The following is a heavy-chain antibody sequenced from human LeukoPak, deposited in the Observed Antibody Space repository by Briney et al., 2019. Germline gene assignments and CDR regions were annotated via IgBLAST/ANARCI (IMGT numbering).Heavy chain of an antibody. CDR1: GFTFSGSA. J-gene: IGHJ6*03. Sequence: GGSLRLSGAAPGFTFSGSAMPWVRQASGKGRGWVGGIRSKANSYATAYAASVKGRFTISRDDSKNTAYLQMNSLKTEDTAVYYCTRREVYYYYYMDVWGKGTTVTVSS. V-gene: IGHV3-73*01. CDR2: IRSKANSYAT. D-gene: IGHD1-26*01. CDR3: TRREVYYYYYMDV.